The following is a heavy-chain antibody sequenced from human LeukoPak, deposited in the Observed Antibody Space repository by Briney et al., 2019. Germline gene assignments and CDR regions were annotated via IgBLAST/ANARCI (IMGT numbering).Heavy chain of an antibody. V-gene: IGHV4-59*01. CDR1: GGSINSYY. D-gene: IGHD3-22*01. Sequence: SETLSLTCTVSGGSINSYYWSWTRQPPGKGLEWIGYIYYSGSTNYNPSLKSRVTISVDTSKNQFFLKLSSVTAADTAVYYCARGAPYYYDSSGYLFDYWGQGTLVTVSS. CDR2: IYYSGST. CDR3: ARGAPYYYDSSGYLFDY. J-gene: IGHJ4*02.